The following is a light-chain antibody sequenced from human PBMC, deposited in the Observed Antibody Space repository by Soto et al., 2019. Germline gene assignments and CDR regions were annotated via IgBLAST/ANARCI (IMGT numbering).Light chain of an antibody. Sequence: IVLTQSPATLSLSPGERAALSCRASQSVSTSLAGYQYKPGQAPRLIIYDASKRAPGIPARFSGSGSGTDFTLTISSPEPEDFAVYYCQVRDVWPTFGQGTKVEIK. CDR2: DAS. CDR1: QSVSTS. V-gene: IGKV3-11*01. J-gene: IGKJ1*01. CDR3: QVRDVWPT.